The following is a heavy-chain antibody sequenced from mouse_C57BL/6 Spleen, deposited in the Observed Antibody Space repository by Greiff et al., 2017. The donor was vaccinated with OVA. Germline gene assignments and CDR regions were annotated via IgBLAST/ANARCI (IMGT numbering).Heavy chain of an antibody. D-gene: IGHD2-3*01. CDR2: IYPGSGNT. Sequence: SGPELVKPGASVKISCKASGYSFTSYYIHWVKQRPGQGLEWIGWIYPGSGNTKYNEKFKGKATLTADTSSSTAYMQLSSLTSEDSAVYYCARWPDGYYSFDYWGQGTTLTVSS. V-gene: IGHV1-66*01. CDR1: GYSFTSYY. J-gene: IGHJ2*01. CDR3: ARWPDGYYSFDY.